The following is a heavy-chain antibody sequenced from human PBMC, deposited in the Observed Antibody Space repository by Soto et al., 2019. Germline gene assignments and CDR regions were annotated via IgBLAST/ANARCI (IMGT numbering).Heavy chain of an antibody. J-gene: IGHJ4*02. D-gene: IGHD2-2*01. V-gene: IGHV3-15*07. Sequence: GGSLRLSCAASGFTFSNAWMNWVRQAPGKGLEWVGRIKSKTDGGTTDYAAPVKGRFTISRDDSKNTLYLQMNSLKTEDTAVYYCTTSSGRYTYCSSTSCYDYWGQGTLVTVSS. CDR2: IKSKTDGGTT. CDR1: GFTFSNAW. CDR3: TTSSGRYTYCSSTSCYDY.